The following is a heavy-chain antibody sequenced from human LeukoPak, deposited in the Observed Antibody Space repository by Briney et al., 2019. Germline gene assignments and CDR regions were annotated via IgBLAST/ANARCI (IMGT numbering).Heavy chain of an antibody. CDR3: AVTIANWFDP. CDR2: IYYSGST. CDR1: GGSISSSSYY. Sequence: SETLSLTCTVSGGSISSSSYYWGWIRQPPGKGLEWIGSIYYSGSTCYNPSLKSRVTISVDTSKNQFSLKLSSVTAADTAVYYCAVTIANWFDPWGQGTLVTVSS. J-gene: IGHJ5*02. D-gene: IGHD3-9*01. V-gene: IGHV4-39*01.